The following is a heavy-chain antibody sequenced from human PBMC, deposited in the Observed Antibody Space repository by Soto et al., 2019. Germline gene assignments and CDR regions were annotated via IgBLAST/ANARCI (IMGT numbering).Heavy chain of an antibody. CDR2: ISATGGGT. D-gene: IGHD2-21*02. Sequence: PGGSLRLSCAPSGFTFSTNAMSWVRQAPGKGLEWVSAISATGGGTYYADSVRGRFTISRDNAKNSLYLQMNSLRDEDTAVYYCARDMVYCGGDCYSKDAFDIWGQGTMVTVSS. CDR3: ARDMVYCGGDCYSKDAFDI. CDR1: GFTFSTNA. V-gene: IGHV3-23*01. J-gene: IGHJ3*02.